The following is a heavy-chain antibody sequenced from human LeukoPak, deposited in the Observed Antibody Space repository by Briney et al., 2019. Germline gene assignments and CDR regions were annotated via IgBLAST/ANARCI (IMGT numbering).Heavy chain of an antibody. CDR2: ISFDGSNK. D-gene: IGHD3-22*01. CDR3: AKGTYYYDSSGPPDYFDY. J-gene: IGHJ4*02. V-gene: IGHV3-30*18. Sequence: PGGSLRLSCAASGFTFSNYGMHWVRQAPGKGLEWVAVISFDGSNKYYADSVKGRFTISRDSSKNTLYLQMNSLRAEDMALYYCAKGTYYYDSSGPPDYFDYWGQGTLVTVSS. CDR1: GFTFSNYG.